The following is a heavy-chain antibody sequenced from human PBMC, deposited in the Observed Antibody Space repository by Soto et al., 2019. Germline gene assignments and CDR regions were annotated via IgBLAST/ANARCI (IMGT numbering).Heavy chain of an antibody. CDR1: GYTFTVYY. J-gene: IGHJ4*02. CDR2: INPKSGGT. Sequence: GASVKVSCKASGYTFTVYYVHWVRQAPGQGLEWMGWINPKSGGTMYPQKFQGRVTMTWDTSISTAYTALTRLRSDDTAVYYCARDLAKGGGSAGFDYWGQGTLVTVSS. D-gene: IGHD1-26*01. CDR3: ARDLAKGGGSAGFDY. V-gene: IGHV1-2*02.